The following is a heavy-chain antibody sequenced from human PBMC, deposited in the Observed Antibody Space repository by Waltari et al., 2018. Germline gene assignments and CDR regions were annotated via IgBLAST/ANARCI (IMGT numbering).Heavy chain of an antibody. CDR2: VFHSGTT. Sequence: QRQLQESGPGLVKPSEPLSLPCTVSGGSIDISTHYWGWIPQAPGKGLEWIGSVFHSGTTYYNPSLQSRVTISVDTSKNQFSLRLSSVTAADTAVYYCARHVAYLRGYSYDGLNWYFDLWGRGTLITVSS. CDR1: GGSIDISTHY. V-gene: IGHV4-39*01. CDR3: ARHVAYLRGYSYDGLNWYFDL. J-gene: IGHJ2*01. D-gene: IGHD5-18*01.